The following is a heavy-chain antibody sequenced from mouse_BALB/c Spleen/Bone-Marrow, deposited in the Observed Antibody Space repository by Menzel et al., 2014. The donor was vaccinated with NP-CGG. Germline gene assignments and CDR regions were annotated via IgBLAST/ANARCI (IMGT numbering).Heavy chain of an antibody. CDR3: ARLITTGGFAH. V-gene: IGHV1-9*01. CDR2: ILPGSGTT. J-gene: IGHJ3*01. Sequence: QVQLQQSGAELMKPGASVKISCKATGYTFSTYWIEWVKQRPGHGLEWIGEILPGSGTTNYNEKFKGKATFTADTSSNTAYMQLSSLTSEDSSVYYCARLITTGGFAHWGQGTLVTVSA. D-gene: IGHD2-4*01. CDR1: GYTFSTYW.